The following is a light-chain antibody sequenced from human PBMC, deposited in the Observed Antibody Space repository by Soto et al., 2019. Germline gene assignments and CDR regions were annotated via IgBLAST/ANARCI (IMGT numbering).Light chain of an antibody. CDR1: QSIANY. CDR3: QQRNDWPRNT. CDR2: GAS. V-gene: IGKV3-11*01. Sequence: EIVLTQSPGTLSLSPGERATLFCRASQSIANYVAWYQQKPGQAPRLVIYGASNRATGIPARFSGSGSGTDFTLTISSLEAEDFGVYYGQQRNDWPRNTFGQGTRLEIK. J-gene: IGKJ5*01.